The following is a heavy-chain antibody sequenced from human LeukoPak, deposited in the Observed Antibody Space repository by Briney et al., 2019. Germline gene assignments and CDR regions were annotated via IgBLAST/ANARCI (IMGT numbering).Heavy chain of an antibody. V-gene: IGHV3-53*01. Sequence: GGSLRLSCAISEFTVINNYTTWVRQAPGRGLEWVALIYVGGHTCHADSLKGRFAISSDNSKNTLYLHMNSLRAEDTAVYYCAKGGNYDGSRYAAWFFDVWGRGTLVTVSS. CDR1: EFTVINNY. J-gene: IGHJ2*01. CDR2: IYVGGHT. D-gene: IGHD3-22*01. CDR3: AKGGNYDGSRYAAWFFDV.